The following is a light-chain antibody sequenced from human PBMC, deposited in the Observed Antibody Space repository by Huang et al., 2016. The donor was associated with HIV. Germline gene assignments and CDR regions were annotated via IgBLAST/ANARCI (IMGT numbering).Light chain of an antibody. CDR2: GAS. Sequence: EIVLTQSPGTLSLSPGERATLSCRASQSVSGNYVAWYQQKPGQAPRLLIYGASSRATGVPGRFSGSGSGTDFTLTISRLEPEDFAVYYCQQSGSSPRYIFGQGTRLEIK. CDR1: QSVSGNY. J-gene: IGKJ2*01. V-gene: IGKV3-20*01. CDR3: QQSGSSPRYI.